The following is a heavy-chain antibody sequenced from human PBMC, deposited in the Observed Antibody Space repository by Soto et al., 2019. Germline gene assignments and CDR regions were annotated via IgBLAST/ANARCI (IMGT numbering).Heavy chain of an antibody. Sequence: PSETLSLTCAVYGGSFSVYYWSWIRQPPGKGLEWIGEINHSGSTNYNPSLKSRVTISVDTSKNQFSLKLSSVTAADTAVYYCARAYTWGSSWSSRYYYGMDVWGQGTTVTVSS. CDR1: GGSFSVYY. CDR2: INHSGST. J-gene: IGHJ6*02. D-gene: IGHD6-13*01. V-gene: IGHV4-34*01. CDR3: ARAYTWGSSWSSRYYYGMDV.